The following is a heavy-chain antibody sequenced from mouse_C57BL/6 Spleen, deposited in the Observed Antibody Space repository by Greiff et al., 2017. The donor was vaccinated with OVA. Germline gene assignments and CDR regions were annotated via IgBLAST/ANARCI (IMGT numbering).Heavy chain of an antibody. CDR2: INPSSGDT. CDR1: GYTFTSYT. V-gene: IGHV1-4*01. J-gene: IGHJ2*01. Sequence: VQLQQSGAELARPGASVKMSCKASGYTFTSYTMHWVKQRPGQGLEWIGYINPSSGDTKYNQKFKDKATLTADKSSSTAYMELCSLTSEDSAVYHCARDYYPYWGQGTTVTVSA. CDR3: ARDYYPY. D-gene: IGHD1-1*01.